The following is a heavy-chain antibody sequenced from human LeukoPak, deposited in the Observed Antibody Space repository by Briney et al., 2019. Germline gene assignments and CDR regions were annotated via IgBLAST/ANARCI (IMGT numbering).Heavy chain of an antibody. Sequence: ASVKVSCKASGYTFTSYGISWVRQAPGQGLEWMGWISAYNGNTNYAQKFQGRVTMTRDTSISTAYMELSRLRSDDTAVYYCARVPKSPYYYGSGTTPFDYWGQGTLVTVSS. J-gene: IGHJ4*02. CDR2: ISAYNGNT. D-gene: IGHD3-10*01. V-gene: IGHV1-18*01. CDR1: GYTFTSYG. CDR3: ARVPKSPYYYGSGTTPFDY.